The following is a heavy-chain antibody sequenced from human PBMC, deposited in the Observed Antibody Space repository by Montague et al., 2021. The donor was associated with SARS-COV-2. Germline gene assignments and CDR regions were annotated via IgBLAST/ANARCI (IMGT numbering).Heavy chain of an antibody. Sequence: SETLSLTCAVSGGSFSGYFWSWIRQPPGKGLEWIGEINHTGSTKHNPSLKSRVPISVDTSKNQFSLKVTSMTAADTAIYYCARLGDGVVPAPILGVGPFYSYYDMDVWGKGTTVTVSS. V-gene: IGHV4-34*01. CDR3: ARLGDGVVPAPILGVGPFYSYYDMDV. CDR2: INHTGST. J-gene: IGHJ6*03. D-gene: IGHD2-2*02. CDR1: GGSFSGYF.